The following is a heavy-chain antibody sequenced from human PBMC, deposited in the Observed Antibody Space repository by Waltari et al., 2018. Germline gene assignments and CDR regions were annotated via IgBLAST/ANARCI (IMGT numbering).Heavy chain of an antibody. V-gene: IGHV1-3*01. Sequence: QLVQSGAEVKKPEASVKISCKASGYIFSTYAVHGVRQAPGESREWRGWINGYSGYRTQSEKVRGRVTMTRDTSGKTAHMEVRGLTFEDTSVYYCANDPGTHPWFYYGMDVRGKGTTVIV. CDR2: INGYSGYR. CDR3: ANDPGTHPWFYYGMDV. D-gene: IGHD3-22*01. CDR1: GYIFSTYA. J-gene: IGHJ6*04.